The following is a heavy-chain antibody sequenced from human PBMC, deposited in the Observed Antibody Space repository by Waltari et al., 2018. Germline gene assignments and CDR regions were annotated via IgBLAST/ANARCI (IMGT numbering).Heavy chain of an antibody. J-gene: IGHJ6*03. Sequence: QVQLQESGPGLVKPSQTLSLTCTVSGGSISSGDYYWSWIRQPPGKGLEWIGYIYYSGSTYYNPSLKSRVTISVDTSKNQFSLKLSSVTAADTAVYYCARARYYGSGSYFRYYYYMDVWGKGTTVTVSS. V-gene: IGHV4-30-4*08. D-gene: IGHD3-10*01. CDR3: ARARYYGSGSYFRYYYYMDV. CDR1: GGSISSGDYY. CDR2: IYYSGST.